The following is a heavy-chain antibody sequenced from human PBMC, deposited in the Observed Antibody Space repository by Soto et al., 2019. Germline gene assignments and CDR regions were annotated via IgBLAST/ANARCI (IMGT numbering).Heavy chain of an antibody. CDR1: GDTFTDYY. CDR2: VNPSGGHT. D-gene: IGHD2-21*02. V-gene: IGHV1-46*01. J-gene: IGHJ4*02. Sequence: QVQLVQSGAEVKKPGASVKVSCKASGDTFTDYYIHWVRQAPGQGLEWMGTVNPSGGHTTYGQHFLGRMTMTRDTSTSTPYMELTSLTSEDTAVYYCARGRHVVVVTAALDFWGQGTLVTVSS. CDR3: ARGRHVVVVTAALDF.